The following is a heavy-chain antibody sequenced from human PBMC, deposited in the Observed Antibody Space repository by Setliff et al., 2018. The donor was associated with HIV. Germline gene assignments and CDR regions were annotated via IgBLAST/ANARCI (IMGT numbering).Heavy chain of an antibody. CDR2: IFYRGST. CDR1: NGSISSGNHY. CDR3: ARAGHYDFLGGFSAQPLDP. V-gene: IGHV4-31*03. J-gene: IGHJ5*02. Sequence: PSETLSLTCTISNGSISSGNHYWSWIRQHPGKGLEWIGYIFYRGSTYYNPSLKSRVSLSIDTSKNYFSLKLTSVTAADTATYFCARAGHYDFLGGFSAQPLDPWGRGILVTVSS. D-gene: IGHD3-3*01.